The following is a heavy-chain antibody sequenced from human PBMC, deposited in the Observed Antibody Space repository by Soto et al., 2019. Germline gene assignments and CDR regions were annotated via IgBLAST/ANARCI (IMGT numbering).Heavy chain of an antibody. V-gene: IGHV1-18*01. J-gene: IGHJ4*02. Sequence: QVQLVQSGAEIKKPGASVKVSCKASGYTFSDYGISWVRQAPGQGFEWMGWITAYNRNTKYAQKFQGRVTMTTDTSTSTVYMDLRSLTSDDTAVYYCAREWCSSSGCAGFDYWGQGTLVTVSS. D-gene: IGHD2-2*01. CDR1: GYTFSDYG. CDR3: AREWCSSSGCAGFDY. CDR2: ITAYNRNT.